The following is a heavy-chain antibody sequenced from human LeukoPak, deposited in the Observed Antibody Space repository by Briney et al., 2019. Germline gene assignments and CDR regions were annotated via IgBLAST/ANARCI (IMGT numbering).Heavy chain of an antibody. V-gene: IGHV3-49*04. J-gene: IGHJ4*02. D-gene: IGHD5-18*01. CDR1: GFTFGDYA. Sequence: GGSLRLSCTASGFTFGDYAVSWVRQAPGKGLEWVGFIRSKTYGGTPEYAASVKGKITISRDDSKSIAYLQMNSLKTEDTAVYFCTRDRSSYGYYVTDYWGQGTLVTVSS. CDR2: IRSKTYGGTP. CDR3: TRDRSSYGYYVTDY.